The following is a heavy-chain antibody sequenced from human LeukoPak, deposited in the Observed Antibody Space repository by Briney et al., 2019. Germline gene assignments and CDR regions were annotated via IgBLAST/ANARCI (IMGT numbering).Heavy chain of an antibody. D-gene: IGHD5-18*01. CDR2: ISGSGGST. CDR1: GFTFSSYN. V-gene: IGHV3-23*01. Sequence: PGGSLRLSCAASGFTFSSYNMNWVRQAPGKGLEWVSAISGSGGSTYYADSVKGRFTISRDNSKNTLYLQMNSLRAEDTAVYYCAKDQVQLWFLDFDLWGRGTLVTVSS. CDR3: AKDQVQLWFLDFDL. J-gene: IGHJ2*01.